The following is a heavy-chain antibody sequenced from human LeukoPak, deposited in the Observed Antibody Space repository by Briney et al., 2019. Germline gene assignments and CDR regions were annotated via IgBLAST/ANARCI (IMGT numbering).Heavy chain of an antibody. CDR1: GYTFTSYA. CDR3: ARVRGYSGYDFYYYGMDV. J-gene: IGHJ6*02. CDR2: INAGNGNT. V-gene: IGHV1-3*01. Sequence: ASEKVSCKASGYTFTSYAMHWVRQAPGQRLEWMGWINAGNGNTKYSQKFQGRVTITRDTSASTAYMELSSLRSEDTAVYYCARVRGYSGYDFYYYGMDVWGQGTTVTVSS. D-gene: IGHD5-12*01.